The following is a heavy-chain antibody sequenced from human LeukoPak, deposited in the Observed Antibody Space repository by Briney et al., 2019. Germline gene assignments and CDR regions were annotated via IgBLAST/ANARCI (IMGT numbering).Heavy chain of an antibody. D-gene: IGHD6-19*01. J-gene: IGHJ4*02. Sequence: SQTLSLTCTLSGGSISSGDYYWSWIRQPPGKGLEWIGYIYYSGSTYYNPSLKSRVTISVDTSKNQFSLKLSSVTAADTAVYYCARDPGYSSGWVFDYWGQGTLVTVSS. CDR1: GGSISSGDYY. CDR2: IYYSGST. V-gene: IGHV4-30-4*08. CDR3: ARDPGYSSGWVFDY.